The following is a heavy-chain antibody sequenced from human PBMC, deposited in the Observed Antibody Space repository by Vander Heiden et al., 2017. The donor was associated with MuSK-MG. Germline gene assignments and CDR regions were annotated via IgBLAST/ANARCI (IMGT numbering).Heavy chain of an antibody. D-gene: IGHD2-15*01. J-gene: IGHJ6*02. Sequence: QLQLQESGPGLVKPSETLSLPCTVSGGSISSSSYDWGWSSHPPGRGLEWIGSIYYSGSTYYNPSLKSRVTISVNTSKNQFSLKLSSVTAADTAVYYCARLYCSGGSCYSGYGMDVWGQGTTVTVSS. CDR2: IYYSGST. CDR1: GGSISSSSYD. CDR3: ARLYCSGGSCYSGYGMDV. V-gene: IGHV4-39*01.